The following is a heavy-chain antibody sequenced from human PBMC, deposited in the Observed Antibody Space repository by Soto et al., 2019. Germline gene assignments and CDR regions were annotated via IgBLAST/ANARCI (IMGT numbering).Heavy chain of an antibody. J-gene: IGHJ4*02. D-gene: IGHD3-22*01. CDR3: ARSGDFYDSSGYIDY. CDR1: GYTFTSYG. V-gene: IGHV1-18*01. CDR2: ISAYNGNT. Sequence: ASVKVSCKASGYTFTSYGISWVRQAPGQGLEWMGWISAYNGNTNYAQKLQGRVTMTTDTSTSTAYMELRSLRSDDTAVYYCARSGDFYDSSGYIDYWGQGTLVSVS.